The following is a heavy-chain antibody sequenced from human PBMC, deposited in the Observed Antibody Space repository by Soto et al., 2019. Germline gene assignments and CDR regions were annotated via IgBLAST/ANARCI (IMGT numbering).Heavy chain of an antibody. Sequence: EVQLLESGGGLVQPGGSLRLSCAASGFTFSSYAMSWVRQAPGKGLEWVSAISGSGGSTYYADSVKGRFTISRDNSKNPLYLQMNSLRAEDTAVYYCAKAMMGYSSGRWFDPWGQGTLVTVSS. CDR1: GFTFSSYA. CDR3: AKAMMGYSSGRWFDP. J-gene: IGHJ5*02. D-gene: IGHD6-25*01. V-gene: IGHV3-23*01. CDR2: ISGSGGST.